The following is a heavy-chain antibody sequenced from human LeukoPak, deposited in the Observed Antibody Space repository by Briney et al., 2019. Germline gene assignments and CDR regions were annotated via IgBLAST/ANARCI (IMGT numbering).Heavy chain of an antibody. J-gene: IGHJ4*02. D-gene: IGHD6-6*01. CDR1: GFTVSSNY. CDR2: IYSGGST. Sequence: GGSLRLSCAATGFTVSSNYMSWVRQAPGKGLEWVSVIYSGGSTYYADSVKGRFTISRDNSKNTLYLQMNSLRAEDTAVYYCARDPSEGSSSRDYWGQGTLVTVSS. CDR3: ARDPSEGSSSRDY. V-gene: IGHV3-66*01.